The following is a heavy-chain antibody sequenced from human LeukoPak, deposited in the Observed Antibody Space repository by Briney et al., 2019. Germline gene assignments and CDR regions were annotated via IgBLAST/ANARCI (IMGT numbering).Heavy chain of an antibody. V-gene: IGHV4-39*01. J-gene: IGHJ3*02. CDR3: ASHDTIYDAFDI. CDR1: GGSVSSSSYS. Sequence: SETLSLTCTVSGGSVSSSSYSWGWIRQPPGKGLEWIGTMYYSGSTYYNPSLKSRVTISVDTSKNQFSLRLSSVTATDTAVYYCASHDTIYDAFDIWGQETMVTVSS. D-gene: IGHD3-10*01. CDR2: MYYSGST.